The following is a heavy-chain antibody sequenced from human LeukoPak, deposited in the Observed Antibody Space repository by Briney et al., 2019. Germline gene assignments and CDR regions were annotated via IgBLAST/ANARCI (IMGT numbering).Heavy chain of an antibody. CDR2: IIPILGTA. J-gene: IGHJ1*01. Sequence: ASVKVSCKASGGTFSSYAISWVRQAPGQGLEWMGGIIPILGTANYAQKFQGRVTITTDESTSTAYMELSSLRSEDTAVYYCARGSAMLVYAIGLYFQHWGQGTLVTVSS. V-gene: IGHV1-69*05. CDR3: ARGSAMLVYAIGLYFQH. D-gene: IGHD2-8*01. CDR1: GGTFSSYA.